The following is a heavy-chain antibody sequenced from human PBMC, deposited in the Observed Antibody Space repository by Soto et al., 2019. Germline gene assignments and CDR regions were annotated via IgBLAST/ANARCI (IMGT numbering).Heavy chain of an antibody. V-gene: IGHV3-33*01. J-gene: IGHJ4*02. CDR1: GFTFSTYA. Sequence: AGGSLRLSCAASGFTFSTYAMHWVRQAPGKGLEWVAAIWYDGGNKYYADSVKGRFTISRDNSKNTLYLQMNSLRAEDTAVYYCARRGSGSYSVDYWGQGTLVTVSS. CDR2: IWYDGGNK. D-gene: IGHD3-10*01. CDR3: ARRGSGSYSVDY.